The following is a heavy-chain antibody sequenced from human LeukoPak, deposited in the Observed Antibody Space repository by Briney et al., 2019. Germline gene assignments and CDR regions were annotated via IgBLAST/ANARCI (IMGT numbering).Heavy chain of an antibody. J-gene: IGHJ4*02. D-gene: IGHD6-19*01. CDR1: GGSISSYY. V-gene: IGHV4-4*07. CDR3: ARGKVVAGTPGQNSWDS. Sequence: SETLSLTCTVTGGSISSYYWNWIRQPAGKGLEWIGRIYTSGSTNYNPSLKSRVSMSVDTSKNQFSLKLSSVTAADTAVYYCARGKVVAGTPGQNSWDSWGQGTLVTVSS. CDR2: IYTSGST.